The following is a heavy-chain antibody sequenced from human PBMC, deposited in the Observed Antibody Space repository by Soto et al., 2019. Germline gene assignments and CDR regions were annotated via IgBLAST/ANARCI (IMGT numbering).Heavy chain of an antibody. V-gene: IGHV1-18*01. Sequence: ASVKVSCKASGYTFTSYGISWVRQAPGQGVEGMGWISAYNGNTNYAQKLQGRVTMTTDTSTSTAYMELRSLTSDDTAVYYCARDRRGYSHGQCFDYWGQGTLVTVSS. CDR2: ISAYNGNT. D-gene: IGHD5-18*01. J-gene: IGHJ4*02. CDR1: GYTFTSYG. CDR3: ARDRRGYSHGQCFDY.